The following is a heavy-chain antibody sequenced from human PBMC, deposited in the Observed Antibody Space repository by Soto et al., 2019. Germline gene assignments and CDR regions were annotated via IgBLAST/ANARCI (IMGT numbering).Heavy chain of an antibody. D-gene: IGHD6-19*01. CDR3: SRRTSGWYFDY. CDR2: ISGSGDST. CDR1: GFTFSSCA. V-gene: IGHV3-23*01. Sequence: EVQLLESGGGLVQPGGSLRLSCAASGFTFSSCAMSWVRQAPGKGLEWVSVISGSGDSTYYADSVKGRFTISRDNSKNTLYLQMNSLRAEDTAVYYCSRRTSGWYFDYWGQGTLVTVSS. J-gene: IGHJ4*02.